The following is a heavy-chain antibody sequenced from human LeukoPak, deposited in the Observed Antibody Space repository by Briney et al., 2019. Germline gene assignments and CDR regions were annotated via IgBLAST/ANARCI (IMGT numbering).Heavy chain of an antibody. V-gene: IGHV6-1*01. D-gene: IGHD2-2*01. CDR1: GDNVSSNTAA. J-gene: IGHJ4*02. Sequence: SQTLSLTCALSGDNVSSNTAAWNWIRQSPSRGLEWLGRTYYRSKWYNDYAISVKSRVTINPDTSKNQFSLQLSSVTAADTAVYYCARSGVGYCSSTSCHPTIAVAGEIDYWGQGTLVTVSS. CDR3: ARSGVGYCSSTSCHPTIAVAGEIDY. CDR2: TYYRSKWYN.